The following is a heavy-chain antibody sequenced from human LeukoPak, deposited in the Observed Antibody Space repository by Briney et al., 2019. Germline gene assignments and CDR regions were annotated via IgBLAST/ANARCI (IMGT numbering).Heavy chain of an antibody. CDR3: ARDTFYYDSGGYDDAFDI. Sequence: PSETLSLTCTVSGGSISTYYWSWIRQPPGKGLEWIGHIYYSGRTNYNPPLKSRVTISVDTSKNQFSLKLSSVTAADTAVYYCARDTFYYDSGGYDDAFDIWGPGTTVTVSS. D-gene: IGHD3-22*01. V-gene: IGHV4-59*12. CDR1: GGSISTYY. J-gene: IGHJ3*02. CDR2: IYYSGRT.